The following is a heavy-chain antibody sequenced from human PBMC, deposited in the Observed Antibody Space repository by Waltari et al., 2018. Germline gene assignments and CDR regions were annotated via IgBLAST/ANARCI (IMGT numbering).Heavy chain of an antibody. Sequence: EVQLVESGGGFIQPGGSLRLSCAASGITASTSYMGWVRQPPGRGLQWVSIIYSGGDTYYADSVKGRFTLSRDNSKNILFLQMNSLRPEDAALYYCARGRRDDYDSPPYDFDLWGRGTLVSVSS. CDR3: ARGRRDDYDSPPYDFDL. CDR1: GITASTSY. V-gene: IGHV3-53*01. D-gene: IGHD3-22*01. CDR2: IYSGGDT. J-gene: IGHJ2*01.